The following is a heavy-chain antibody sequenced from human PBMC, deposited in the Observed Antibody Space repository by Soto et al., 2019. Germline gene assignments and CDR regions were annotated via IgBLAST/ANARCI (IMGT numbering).Heavy chain of an antibody. J-gene: IGHJ6*02. CDR2: ISAAGDP. CDR3: ARTDRDFYGLDV. Sequence: EVQLVESGGGLVQPGGYLRLSCAASGFTFRNYDMHWVRQGTGKGLEWVSGISAAGDPDYADSVEGRFTISRENAQKSFFLQTNSLSVGDTAVYYCARTDRDFYGLDVWGQGTTVIVSS. V-gene: IGHV3-13*05. CDR1: GFTFRNYD.